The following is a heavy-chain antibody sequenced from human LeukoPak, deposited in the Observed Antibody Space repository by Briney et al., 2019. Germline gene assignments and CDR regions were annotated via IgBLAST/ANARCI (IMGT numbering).Heavy chain of an antibody. D-gene: IGHD3-22*01. J-gene: IGHJ4*02. V-gene: IGHV3-15*01. CDR1: GFTFSNAW. CDR3: ARADYYDSSGYCGYYFDY. CDR2: IKSKTDGGTT. Sequence: GGSLRLSCAASGFTFSNAWMSWVSQAPGKGLEWVGRIKSKTDGGTTDYAAPVKGRFTISRDDSKNTLYLQMNSLKTEDTAVYYCARADYYDSSGYCGYYFDYWGQGTLVTVSS.